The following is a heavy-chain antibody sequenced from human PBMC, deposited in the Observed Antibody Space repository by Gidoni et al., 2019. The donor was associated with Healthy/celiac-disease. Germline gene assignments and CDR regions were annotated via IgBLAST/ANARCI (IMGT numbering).Heavy chain of an antibody. CDR3: TTGPVGYDSSGSPDAFDI. V-gene: IGHV3-15*07. D-gene: IGHD3-22*01. CDR2: IKSKTDGGTT. J-gene: IGHJ3*02. CDR1: GFTFSNAW. Sequence: EVQLVESGGGLVKPGGSLRLSCAASGFTFSNAWMNWVRQAPGKGLEWVGRIKSKTDGGTTDYAAPVKGRFTISRDDSKNTLYLQMNSLKTEDTAVYYCTTGPVGYDSSGSPDAFDIWGQGTMVTVSS.